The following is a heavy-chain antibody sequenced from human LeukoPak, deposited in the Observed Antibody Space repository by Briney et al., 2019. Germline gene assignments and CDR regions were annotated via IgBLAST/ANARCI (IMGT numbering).Heavy chain of an antibody. V-gene: IGHV3-48*03. Sequence: GGSLRLSCAASGFTFSSYEMNWVRQASGKGLECVSSISSSGSTIYYADSMKGRFTISRDNAKNSLYLQMNSLRVEDTAVYYCASAGVGFSLDPWGQGTLVTVSS. CDR2: ISSSGSTI. CDR3: ASAGVGFSLDP. CDR1: GFTFSSYE. J-gene: IGHJ5*02. D-gene: IGHD2-8*01.